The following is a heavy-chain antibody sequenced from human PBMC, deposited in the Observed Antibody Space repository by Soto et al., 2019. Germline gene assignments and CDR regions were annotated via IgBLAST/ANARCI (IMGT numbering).Heavy chain of an antibody. CDR3: ARVRRSYALDY. CDR1: GYTFTSYG. V-gene: IGHV1-18*01. D-gene: IGHD1-26*01. J-gene: IGHJ4*02. CDR2: ISAYNGNT. Sequence: QVQLVQSGAEVKKPGASVKVSCKASGYTFTSYGISWVRQAPGQGLEWMGWISAYNGNTNYAQKLQGRVTMAPDTSPSTAYMAMRSLRSADTSVYYCARVRRSYALDYWGQGTLVTVS.